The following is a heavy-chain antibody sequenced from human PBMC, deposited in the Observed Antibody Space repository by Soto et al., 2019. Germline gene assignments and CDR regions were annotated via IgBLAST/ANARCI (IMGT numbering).Heavy chain of an antibody. J-gene: IGHJ5*02. CDR2: IYYSGST. CDR3: ARWWSGSRQGFDP. CDR1: GGFISSGDYY. D-gene: IGHD3-3*01. V-gene: IGHV4-31*03. Sequence: QVQLQESGPGLVKPSQTLSLTCTVSGGFISSGDYYWNWIRQHPGQGLEWIGYIYYSGSTYYNPSLKSRVTIAGDTSKNQFSLKLSSVTAADTAVYYCARWWSGSRQGFDPWGQGTLVTVSS.